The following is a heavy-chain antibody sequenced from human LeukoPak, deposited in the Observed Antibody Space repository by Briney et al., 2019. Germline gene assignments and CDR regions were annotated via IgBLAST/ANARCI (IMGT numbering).Heavy chain of an antibody. V-gene: IGHV4-34*01. J-gene: IGHJ4*02. CDR1: GGSFSGYY. CDR3: ARHMRGYSYGPDQRH. CDR2: INHSGST. Sequence: SETLSLTCAVYGGSFSGYYWSWIRQPPGKGLEWIGEINHSGSTNYNPSLKSRVTISVDTSKNQFSLKLSSVTAADTAVYYCARHMRGYSYGPDQRHWGQGTLVTVSS. D-gene: IGHD5-18*01.